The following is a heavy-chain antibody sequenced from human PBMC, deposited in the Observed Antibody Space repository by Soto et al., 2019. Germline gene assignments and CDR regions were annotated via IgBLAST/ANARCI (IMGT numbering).Heavy chain of an antibody. CDR2: STPSSSYT. CDR3: ARGHYGMDV. Sequence: QVQLVESGGGLVEPGGSLRLSCAASGFTFSDYYMSWIRQAPGKGLEWVSYSTPSSSYTNYAASVKGRFTMSRDNAKNSLYLQMNSLRAEDTAVYYCARGHYGMDVWGQGTTVTVSS. V-gene: IGHV3-11*06. CDR1: GFTFSDYY. J-gene: IGHJ6*02.